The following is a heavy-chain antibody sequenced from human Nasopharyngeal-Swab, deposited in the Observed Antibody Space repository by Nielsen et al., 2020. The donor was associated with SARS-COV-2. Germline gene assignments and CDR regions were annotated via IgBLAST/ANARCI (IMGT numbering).Heavy chain of an antibody. Sequence: SETLSLTCTVSGASLSSYYWSWIRRPPGKGLEWVAYSHYSGSTNYNPSLKSRVTMSVDTSKRQFSLMLTSVTAEDTAMYYCARGSYGDKSDFDSWGQGTLVTVSS. CDR3: ARGSYGDKSDFDS. V-gene: IGHV4-59*08. J-gene: IGHJ4*02. D-gene: IGHD4-23*01. CDR2: SHYSGST. CDR1: GASLSSYY.